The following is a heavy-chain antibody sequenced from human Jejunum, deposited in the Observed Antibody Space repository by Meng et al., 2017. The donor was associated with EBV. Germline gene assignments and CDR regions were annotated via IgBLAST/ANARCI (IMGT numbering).Heavy chain of an antibody. CDR3: ARYGSGSSALDP. V-gene: IGHV1-18*04. J-gene: IGHJ5*02. CDR2: ISASNGDT. D-gene: IGHD3-10*01. CDR1: GYTFTMYG. Sequence: QLQPGQSGTEVKKSGASVKVSCKASGYTFTMYGISWVRQAPGQGLEWMGWISASNGDTNYAQKFQGRFTMYTETSTNTAYMELGSLRSDDTAVYYCARYGSGSSALDPWGQGTLVTVSS.